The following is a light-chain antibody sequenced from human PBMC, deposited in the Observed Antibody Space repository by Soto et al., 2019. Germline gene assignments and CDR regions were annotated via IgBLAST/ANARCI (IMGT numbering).Light chain of an antibody. CDR1: QSISSNY. J-gene: IGKJ3*01. Sequence: EIVLTQSPGTLSLSPGERATLSCRASQSISSNYLAWYQQRPGQAPRLLIFGASYRATGIPDRFSGSGSETDFTLTISRLEPEDFAVYYFHQYSSPPPEFTFGPGTRVESK. CDR3: HQYSSPPPEFT. CDR2: GAS. V-gene: IGKV3-20*01.